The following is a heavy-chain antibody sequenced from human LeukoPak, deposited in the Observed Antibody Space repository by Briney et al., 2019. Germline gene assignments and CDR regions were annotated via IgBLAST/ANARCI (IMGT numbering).Heavy chain of an antibody. V-gene: IGHV3-21*01. CDR1: GFTFSSYS. CDR2: ISSSSSYI. J-gene: IGHJ4*02. D-gene: IGHD6-19*01. CDR3: ARDDVSSGWYRGTFDY. Sequence: KTGGSLRLSCAASGFTFSSYSMNWVRQAPGKGLEWVSSISSSSSYIYYADSVKGRFTTSRDNAKNSLYLQMNSLRAEDTAVYYCARDDVSSGWYRGTFDYWGQGTLVTVSS.